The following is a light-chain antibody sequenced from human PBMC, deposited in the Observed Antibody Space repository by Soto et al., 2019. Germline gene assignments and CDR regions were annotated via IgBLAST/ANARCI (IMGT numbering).Light chain of an antibody. CDR2: DDD. Sequence: QPLLTQPPSVSAAPGQRVTFSCSGSSSNIGCNSVSWYQQLPGIAPQLLIYDDDKRPSGIPDRFSGSKSGTPPTLGNTGFQTVDKADYYCGSCDSSLSAYDFGTGPKVTVL. V-gene: IGLV1-51*01. CDR3: GSCDSSLSAYD. CDR1: SSNIGCNS. J-gene: IGLJ1*01.